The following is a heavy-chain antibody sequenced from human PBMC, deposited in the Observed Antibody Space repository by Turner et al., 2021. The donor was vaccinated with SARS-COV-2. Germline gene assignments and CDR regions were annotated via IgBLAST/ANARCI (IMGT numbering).Heavy chain of an antibody. D-gene: IGHD3-16*01. Sequence: EVQLVEYGGGLVQPGGSLRLSCAASGVTVSSNYMSWVRQAPGKGLEWVSVIYSGGSTYYADAVKGRFTISRHNSKNTLYLQMNSLRAEDTAVNYCARDLVSNGMDVWGQGTTVTVSS. J-gene: IGHJ6*02. CDR2: IYSGGST. CDR3: ARDLVSNGMDV. CDR1: GVTVSSNY. V-gene: IGHV3-53*04.